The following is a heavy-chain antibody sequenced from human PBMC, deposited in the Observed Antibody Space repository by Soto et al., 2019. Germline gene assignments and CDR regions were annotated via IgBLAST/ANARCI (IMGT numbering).Heavy chain of an antibody. CDR2: INPNSGGT. Sequence: ASVKVSCKASGYTFTGYFMHWVRQAPGQGLEWMGWINPNSGGTSYALKFQGRVTMTRDTSISTAYMELTRLRSDDTAVYYCARDYGDYDNWFDPWGQGTLVTVSS. CDR1: GYTFTGYF. CDR3: ARDYGDYDNWFDP. D-gene: IGHD4-17*01. J-gene: IGHJ5*02. V-gene: IGHV1-2*02.